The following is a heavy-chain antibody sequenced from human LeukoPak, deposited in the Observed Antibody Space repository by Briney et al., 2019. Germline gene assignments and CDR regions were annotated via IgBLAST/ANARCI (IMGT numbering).Heavy chain of an antibody. CDR2: VSHSGSI. CDR3: ARGGDWLFDY. Sequence: SETLSLTCAVQGGSFSAYYWSWLRQPPGKGLEWIGEVSHSGSINYNPSLKSRLTISEDSSKNQVSLNLSSMTDADTAVYYCARGGDWLFDYWGQGILVTVSS. D-gene: IGHD2-21*02. CDR1: GGSFSAYY. V-gene: IGHV4-34*01. J-gene: IGHJ4*02.